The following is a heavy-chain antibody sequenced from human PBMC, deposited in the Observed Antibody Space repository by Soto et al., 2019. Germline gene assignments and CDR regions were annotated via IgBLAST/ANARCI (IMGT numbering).Heavy chain of an antibody. CDR1: GFTFGDYA. CDR3: TRYPAHWNYVISWFDP. Sequence: EVQLVESGGGLVQPGRSLRLSCTASGFTFGDYAMSWFRQAPGKGLEWVGFIRSKAYGGTTEYAASVKGRFTISRDDSKSIAYLQMNSLKTEDTAVYYCTRYPAHWNYVISWFDPWGQGTLVTVSS. D-gene: IGHD1-7*01. V-gene: IGHV3-49*03. CDR2: IRSKAYGGTT. J-gene: IGHJ5*02.